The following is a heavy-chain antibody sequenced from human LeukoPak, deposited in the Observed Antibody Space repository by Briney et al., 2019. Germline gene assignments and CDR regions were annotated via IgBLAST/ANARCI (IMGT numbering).Heavy chain of an antibody. Sequence: ASVTVSCKASGYTFTGYYMHWVRQAPGQGLEWTGWINPNSGGTNYAQKFQGRVTMTRDTSISTAYMELTRPRSDDTAVYYCARVSGPAEPMYWFDPWGQGTLVTVSS. D-gene: IGHD2-2*01. V-gene: IGHV1-2*02. CDR3: ARVSGPAEPMYWFDP. CDR1: GYTFTGYY. J-gene: IGHJ5*02. CDR2: INPNSGGT.